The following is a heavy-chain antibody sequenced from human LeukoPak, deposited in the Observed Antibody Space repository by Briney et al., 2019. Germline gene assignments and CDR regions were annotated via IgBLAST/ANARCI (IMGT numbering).Heavy chain of an antibody. V-gene: IGHV3-48*03. Sequence: GGSLRLSCAASGFTFSSYEMNWVRQAPGKRLEWVSYISSSGSTLYYADSLKGRFTISRDNAKNSLYLQMNSLRAEDTAVYYCAGGYYYDSTGYNPFDYWGQGTLVTVSS. CDR1: GFTFSSYE. J-gene: IGHJ4*02. CDR2: ISSSGSTL. CDR3: AGGYYYDSTGYNPFDY. D-gene: IGHD3-22*01.